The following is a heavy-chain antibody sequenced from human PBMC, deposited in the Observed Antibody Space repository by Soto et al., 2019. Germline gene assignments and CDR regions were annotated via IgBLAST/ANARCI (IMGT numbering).Heavy chain of an antibody. Sequence: GGSLRLSCAASGFTFSSYGMHWVRQAPGKGLEWVAVISYDGSNKYYADSVKGRFTISRDNSKNTLYLQMNSLRAEDTAVYYCAKVSRTGYSYGYFDYWGQGTLVTVSS. D-gene: IGHD5-18*01. V-gene: IGHV3-30*18. J-gene: IGHJ4*02. CDR1: GFTFSSYG. CDR2: ISYDGSNK. CDR3: AKVSRTGYSYGYFDY.